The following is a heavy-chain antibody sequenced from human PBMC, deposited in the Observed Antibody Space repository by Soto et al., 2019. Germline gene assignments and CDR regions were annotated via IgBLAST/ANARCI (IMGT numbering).Heavy chain of an antibody. Sequence: SVKVSCKASGGTFSSYAISWVRQAPGQGLEWMGGIIPIFGTANYAQKFQGRVTITADESTSTAYMELSSLRSEDTAVYYCARDLTPYSPGGMDVWGQGTTVTVSS. CDR1: GGTFSSYA. D-gene: IGHD5-18*01. J-gene: IGHJ6*02. CDR3: ARDLTPYSPGGMDV. V-gene: IGHV1-69*13. CDR2: IIPIFGTA.